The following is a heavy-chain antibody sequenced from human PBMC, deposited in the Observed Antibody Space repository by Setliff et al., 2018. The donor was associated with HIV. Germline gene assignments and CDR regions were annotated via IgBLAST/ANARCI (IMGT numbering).Heavy chain of an antibody. Sequence: ASVKVSCKASGYTFTDYFMHWVRQAPGQGLEWMGWISPDNANTRISQRFRGSVTMTRDRSINTAYMEFSGLTSDDTAVYYCARQLSNSFDYWGQGTLVTVSS. D-gene: IGHD1-1*01. V-gene: IGHV1-2*02. CDR1: GYTFTDYF. CDR3: ARQLSNSFDY. J-gene: IGHJ4*02. CDR2: ISPDNANT.